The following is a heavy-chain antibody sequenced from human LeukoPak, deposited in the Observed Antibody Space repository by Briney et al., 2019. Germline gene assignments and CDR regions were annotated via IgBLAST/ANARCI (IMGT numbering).Heavy chain of an antibody. CDR1: GFPFSSYW. CDR3: TRVGYIDEGIDY. J-gene: IGHJ4*02. V-gene: IGHV3-7*04. Sequence: PGESLRLSCVASGFPFSSYWMTWVRQAPGKGLEWVANIKQDGSKKSYVDSVKGRFTISRDNAKNSLYLQTNSLRAEDTAIYYCTRVGYIDEGIDYWGQGTLVTVSS. CDR2: IKQDGSKK. D-gene: IGHD5-24*01.